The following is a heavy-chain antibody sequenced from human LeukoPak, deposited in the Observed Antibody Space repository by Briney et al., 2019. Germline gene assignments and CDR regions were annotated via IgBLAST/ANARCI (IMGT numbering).Heavy chain of an antibody. D-gene: IGHD4-23*01. V-gene: IGHV4-39*01. CDR3: ARIYGGNAFDY. Sequence: SETLSLTCTVSGGPVNSGSNYWGWFRQPPGKGLEWIGSFYYTGSTYYSPSLKSRVTISADTSRNQFSLKLTSVTAADTAVYYCARIYGGNAFDYWGQGTLVTLSS. CDR2: FYYTGST. J-gene: IGHJ4*02. CDR1: GGPVNSGSNY.